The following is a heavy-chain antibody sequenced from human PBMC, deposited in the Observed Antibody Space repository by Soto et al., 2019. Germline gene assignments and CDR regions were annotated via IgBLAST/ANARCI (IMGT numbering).Heavy chain of an antibody. D-gene: IGHD4-17*01. Sequence: SGPTLVNPTQTLTLTCTFSGFSFSTSGMGVGWIRQPPGKALEWLALIYWDDDKRYSPSLKSRLTVTKDTSKNQVVLTMTNMDPVDTATYYCAHSPPPTVTTSAEYFQHWGQGTLVTVSS. J-gene: IGHJ1*01. CDR2: IYWDDDK. CDR3: AHSPPPTVTTSAEYFQH. CDR1: GFSFSTSGMG. V-gene: IGHV2-5*02.